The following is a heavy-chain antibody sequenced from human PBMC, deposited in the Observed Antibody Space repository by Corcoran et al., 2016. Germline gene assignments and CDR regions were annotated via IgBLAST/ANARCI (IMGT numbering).Heavy chain of an antibody. CDR1: GGSFSGYY. J-gene: IGHJ5*02. V-gene: IGHV4-34*01. Sequence: QVQLQQWGAGLLKPSETLSLTCAVYGGSFSGYYWSWIRQPPGKGLEWIGEINHSGSTNYNPSLKSRVTISVDTSKNQFSLKLSSVTAADTAVYYWARGAVALESWFDPWGQGTLVTVSS. D-gene: IGHD6-19*01. CDR3: ARGAVALESWFDP. CDR2: INHSGST.